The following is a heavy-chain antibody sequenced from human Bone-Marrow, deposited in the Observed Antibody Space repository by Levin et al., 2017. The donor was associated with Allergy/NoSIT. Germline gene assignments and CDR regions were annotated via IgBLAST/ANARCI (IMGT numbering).Heavy chain of an antibody. CDR3: ARMIVPAGYLR. Sequence: GESLKISCAASGFRFSLYNMNWIRQAPGKGLEWVSSISKNSDNIDYANSLKGRFTISRDNAKNSLYLQMSSLNAEDTAVYYCARMIVPAGYLRWGQGTQVTVSS. CDR2: ISKNSDNI. CDR1: GFRFSLYN. D-gene: IGHD2-2*01. V-gene: IGHV3-21*01. J-gene: IGHJ4*02.